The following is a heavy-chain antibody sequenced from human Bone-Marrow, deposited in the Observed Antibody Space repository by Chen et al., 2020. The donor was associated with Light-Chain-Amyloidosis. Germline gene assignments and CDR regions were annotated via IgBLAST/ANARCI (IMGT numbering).Heavy chain of an antibody. CDR2: IKQSGSDK. V-gene: IGHV3-7*01. CDR1: GFTFSGYW. Sequence: EGQLVQSGGGLVQPGWSLRLSCEASGFTFSGYWMSWVRQAPGKGLEWVANIKQSGSDKDYLESVKGRFTISRDNGKNSLYLQMNNLRAEDTAVYYCARVGDGSNRSEALEIWGQGTMVTVSS. D-gene: IGHD3-10*01. CDR3: ARVGDGSNRSEALEI. J-gene: IGHJ3*02.